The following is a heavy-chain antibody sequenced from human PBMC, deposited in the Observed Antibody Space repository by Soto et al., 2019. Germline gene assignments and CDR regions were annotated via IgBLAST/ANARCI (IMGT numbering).Heavy chain of an antibody. J-gene: IGHJ6*02. CDR3: ATDVVLMVRGVNPRDYYGMDV. Sequence: PSETLSLTCTVSGGSISSSRYYWGWIRQPPGKGLEWIGSIYYSGSTYYNPSLKSRVTISVDTSKNQFSLKLSSVTAADTAVYYCATDVVLMVRGVNPRDYYGMDVWGQGTTVTVSS. CDR2: IYYSGST. D-gene: IGHD3-10*01. CDR1: GGSISSSRYY. V-gene: IGHV4-39*01.